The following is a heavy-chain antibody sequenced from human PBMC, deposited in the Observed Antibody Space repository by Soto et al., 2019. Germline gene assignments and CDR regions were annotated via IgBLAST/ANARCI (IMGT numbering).Heavy chain of an antibody. Sequence: QVQLVQSGAEVKNPGASVKVSCKASGYTFTRYGIGWARQAPGQGLEWMGWINTYNGKANYAQKVQGRVTLTTDTSTSTAYMELRSLRSNDTAIYYCAMVDVYVTPSPQDVWGQGTTVSVSS. CDR1: GYTFTRYG. V-gene: IGHV1-18*01. D-gene: IGHD3-16*01. J-gene: IGHJ6*02. CDR2: INTYNGKA. CDR3: AMVDVYVTPSPQDV.